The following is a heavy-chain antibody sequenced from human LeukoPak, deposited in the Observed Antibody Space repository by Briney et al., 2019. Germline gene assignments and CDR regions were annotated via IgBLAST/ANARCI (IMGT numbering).Heavy chain of an antibody. V-gene: IGHV4-59*08. CDR3: ARQNYDSGGYYLPAWFDP. CDR1: DGSISSYY. Sequence: SSETLSLTCTVSDGSISSYYWSWIRQPPGKGLEWIGYFTYSGSTNYNPSLKSRVTISVDTSKNHFSLKLSSVTAADTAVYYCARQNYDSGGYYLPAWFDPWGEGTLVTVSS. J-gene: IGHJ5*02. D-gene: IGHD3-22*01. CDR2: FTYSGST.